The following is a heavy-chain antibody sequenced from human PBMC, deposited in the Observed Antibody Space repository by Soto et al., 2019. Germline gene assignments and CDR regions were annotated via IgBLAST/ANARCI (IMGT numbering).Heavy chain of an antibody. D-gene: IGHD3-16*02. J-gene: IGHJ4*02. CDR2: INPSGGST. CDR1: GYTFTSYY. Sequence: ASVKVSCKASGYTFTSYYMHWVRQAPGQGLEWMGIINPSGGSTSYAQKFQGRVTMTRDTSTSTVYMELSSLRSEDTAVYYCARNTGIMITFGGVIVKTHKYYFDYWGQGTLVTVS. V-gene: IGHV1-46*01. CDR3: ARNTGIMITFGGVIVKTHKYYFDY.